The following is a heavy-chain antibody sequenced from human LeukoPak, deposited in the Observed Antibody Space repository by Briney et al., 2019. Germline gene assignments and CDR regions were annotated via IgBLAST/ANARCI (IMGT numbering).Heavy chain of an antibody. D-gene: IGHD5-12*01. CDR2: IIPIFGTA. J-gene: IGHJ4*02. CDR3: ATNTYNGYAIDS. V-gene: IGHV1-69*13. Sequence: SVKVSCKASGGTFSSYAISWVRQAPGQGLEWMGGIIPIFGTANYAQKFQGRVTITADESTSTAYMELSSLRSEDTAVYYCATNTYNGYAIDSWGQGTLITVSS. CDR1: GGTFSSYA.